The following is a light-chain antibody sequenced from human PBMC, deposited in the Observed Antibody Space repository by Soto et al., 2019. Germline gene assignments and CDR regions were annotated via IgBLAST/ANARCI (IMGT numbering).Light chain of an antibody. CDR3: GTWDSSLSAGV. Sequence: QSVLTQPPSVSAPPGQKVTISCSGSSSNIGSNYVSWYQQLPGSAPKLLIYDNNKRPSGIPDRFSGSKSGTSATLGITGLQTGDEADNYCGTWDSSLSAGVFGGGTKLTVL. J-gene: IGLJ3*02. CDR2: DNN. V-gene: IGLV1-51*01. CDR1: SSNIGSNY.